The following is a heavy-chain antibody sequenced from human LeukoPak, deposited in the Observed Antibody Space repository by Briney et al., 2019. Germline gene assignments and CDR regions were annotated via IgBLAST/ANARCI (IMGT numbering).Heavy chain of an antibody. D-gene: IGHD3-10*01. Sequence: GGSLRLSCAASGFTFNSYGMHWVRQAPGKGLEWVGRIKSKTDGGTTDYAAPVKGRFTTSRDDSKNTLYLQMNSLKTEDTAVYYCTTDWGYGSGSYPDYWGQGTLVTVSS. CDR1: GFTFNSYG. CDR2: IKSKTDGGTT. CDR3: TTDWGYGSGSYPDY. J-gene: IGHJ4*02. V-gene: IGHV3-15*01.